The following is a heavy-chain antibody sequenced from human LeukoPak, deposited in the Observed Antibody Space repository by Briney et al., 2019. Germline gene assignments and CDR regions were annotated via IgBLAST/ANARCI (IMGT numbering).Heavy chain of an antibody. J-gene: IGHJ4*02. Sequence: GGTLRLSCAASGFTLSSHWMSWVRQAPGKGLEWVANIKQDGSEKYYVDSVKGRFTISRDNAKNSLYLQMNSLRAEDTAVYYCARVAVAGYYFDYWGQGTLVTVSS. D-gene: IGHD6-19*01. CDR1: GFTLSSHW. CDR2: IKQDGSEK. V-gene: IGHV3-7*04. CDR3: ARVAVAGYYFDY.